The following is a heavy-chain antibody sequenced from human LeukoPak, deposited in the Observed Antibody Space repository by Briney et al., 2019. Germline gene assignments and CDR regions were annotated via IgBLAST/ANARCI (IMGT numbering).Heavy chain of an antibody. V-gene: IGHV4-39*01. J-gene: IGHJ6*03. CDR1: GVSISSSNSY. D-gene: IGHD6-19*01. CDR3: ARVPRYSSGWFDYYYYYYMDV. CDR2: IYYSGNT. Sequence: NPSETLSLTCTVSGVSISSSNSYWGWIRQPPGKGLEWIGSIYYSGNTYYNAFLKSQVSISIDTSKNQFSLRLTSVTAADTAVYYCARVPRYSSGWFDYYYYYYMDVWGKGTTVTVSS.